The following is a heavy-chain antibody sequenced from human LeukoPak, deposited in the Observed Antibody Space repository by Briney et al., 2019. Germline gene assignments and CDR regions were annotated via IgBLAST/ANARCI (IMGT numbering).Heavy chain of an antibody. CDR1: GFTFTSSA. CDR2: IVVGSGNT. D-gene: IGHD6-13*01. J-gene: IGHJ5*02. Sequence: SVKVSCKASGFTFTSSAMQWVRQARGQRLEWIGWIVVGSGNTNYAQKFQERVTITRDMSTSTAYMELSSLRSEDTAVYYCAAFPIAAAGNWFDPWGQGTLVTVSS. V-gene: IGHV1-58*02. CDR3: AAFPIAAAGNWFDP.